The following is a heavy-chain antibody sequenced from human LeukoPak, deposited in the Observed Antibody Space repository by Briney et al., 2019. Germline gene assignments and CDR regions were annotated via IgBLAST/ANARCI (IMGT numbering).Heavy chain of an antibody. CDR3: ARVVGAGWFDP. D-gene: IGHD1-26*01. J-gene: IGHJ5*02. Sequence: SETLSLTCAVYGGSFSGYYWSWIRQPPGKGLEWIGEINHSGSTHYNPSPKSRVTISVDTSKNQFSLKLSSVTAADTAVYYCARVVGAGWFDPWGQGTLVTVSS. CDR2: INHSGST. V-gene: IGHV4-34*01. CDR1: GGSFSGYY.